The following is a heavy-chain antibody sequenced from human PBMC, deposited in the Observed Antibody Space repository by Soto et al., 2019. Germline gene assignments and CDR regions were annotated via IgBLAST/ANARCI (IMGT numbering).Heavy chain of an antibody. V-gene: IGHV3-23*01. CDR3: TVRGVITPYYFDY. J-gene: IGHJ4*02. CDR1: GFTFSSYA. CDR2: IGTGGGST. D-gene: IGHD3-10*01. Sequence: GGSLRLSCAASGFTFSSYAMTWVRQAPGKGLEWVSTIGTGGGSTYYADSAKGRFTISRDNSKNTLFLQMNILRAEDTAVYYCTVRGVITPYYFDYWGQGTLVTVSS.